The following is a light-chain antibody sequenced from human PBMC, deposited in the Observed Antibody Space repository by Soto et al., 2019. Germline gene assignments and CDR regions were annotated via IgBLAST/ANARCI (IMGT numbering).Light chain of an antibody. CDR1: QSVSSY. V-gene: IGKV3-11*01. CDR2: DAS. Sequence: EIVLTQSPATLSLSPGERATLYCRASQSVSSYLAWYQQKPGQPPRLLIYDASNRATGIPARFSGSGSGTEFTLTISSLEPEDFAVYHCQQRSNWLDTFGQGTKLEIK. CDR3: QQRSNWLDT. J-gene: IGKJ2*01.